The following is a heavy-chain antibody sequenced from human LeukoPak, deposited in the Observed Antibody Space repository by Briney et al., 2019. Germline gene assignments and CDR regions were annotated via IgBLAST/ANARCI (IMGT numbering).Heavy chain of an antibody. CDR2: ISWNSGSI. J-gene: IGHJ4*02. D-gene: IGHD3-3*01. V-gene: IGHV3-9*01. CDR1: GFTFYDYA. CDR3: AKDTYYDFWSGYYTSAYFDY. Sequence: GGSLRLSCAASGFTFYDYAMHWVRHAPGKGLEWVSGISWNSGSIGYADSVKGRFTISRDNAKNSLYLQMNSLRAEDTALYYCAKDTYYDFWSGYYTSAYFDYWGQGTLVTVSS.